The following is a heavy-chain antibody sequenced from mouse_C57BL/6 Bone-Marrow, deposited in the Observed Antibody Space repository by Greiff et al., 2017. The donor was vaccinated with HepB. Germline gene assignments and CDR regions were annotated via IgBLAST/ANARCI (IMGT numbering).Heavy chain of an antibody. CDR2: IDPSDSYT. Sequence: QVQLQQPGAELVMPGASVKLSCKASGYTFTSYWMHWVKQRPGQGLEWIGEIDPSDSYTNYNQKFKGKSTLTVDKSSSTAYMQLSSLTSEDSAVYYCARIYYGNLAWFADWGQGTLVTVSA. CDR1: GYTFTSYW. D-gene: IGHD2-1*01. CDR3: ARIYYGNLAWFAD. J-gene: IGHJ3*01. V-gene: IGHV1-69*01.